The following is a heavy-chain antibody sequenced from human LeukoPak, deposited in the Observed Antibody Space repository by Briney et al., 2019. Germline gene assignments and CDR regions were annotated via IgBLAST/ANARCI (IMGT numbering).Heavy chain of an antibody. Sequence: KASETLSLTCTVSGGSISSGGYYWSWICQHPGKGLEWIGYIYYSGSTYYNPSLKSRVTISVDTSKNQFSLKLSSVTAADTAVYYCARYRSPKNWFDPWGQGTLVTVSS. CDR1: GGSISSGGYY. D-gene: IGHD1-26*01. V-gene: IGHV4-31*03. CDR3: ARYRSPKNWFDP. CDR2: IYYSGST. J-gene: IGHJ5*02.